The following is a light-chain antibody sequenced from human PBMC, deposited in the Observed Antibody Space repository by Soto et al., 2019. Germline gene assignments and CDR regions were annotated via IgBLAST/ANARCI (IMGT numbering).Light chain of an antibody. J-gene: IGKJ5*01. V-gene: IGKV3-20*01. Sequence: EIVLTQSPGTLSLSPVERATLSCRASQSVGSDLAWYQQKPGQAPRLLIYGASSRATGIPDRFSGSGSGTDFTLTISRLEPEDFAVYYCQQYGSSPTFGQGTRLEI. CDR2: GAS. CDR3: QQYGSSPT. CDR1: QSVGSD.